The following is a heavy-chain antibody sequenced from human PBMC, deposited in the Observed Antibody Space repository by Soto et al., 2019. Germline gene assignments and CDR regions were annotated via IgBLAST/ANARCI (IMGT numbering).Heavy chain of an antibody. Sequence: ASVKVSCKASGGTCSNYAISWVRPAPGEGLEWMVGDIPIFGTANYAQKFQGRVTITADESTSTAYMELSSLRADDTAVYYCASPSGKLDYWGQGTLVTVSS. CDR3: ASPSGKLDY. V-gene: IGHV1-69*13. CDR2: DIPIFGTA. J-gene: IGHJ4*02. CDR1: GGTCSNYA. D-gene: IGHD6-13*01.